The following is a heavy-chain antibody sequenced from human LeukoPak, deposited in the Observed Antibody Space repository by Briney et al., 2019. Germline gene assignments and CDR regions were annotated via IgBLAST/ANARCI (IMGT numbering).Heavy chain of an antibody. V-gene: IGHV3-30*03. Sequence: SGGSLRLSCAASGFTFSSYGMHWVRQAPGKGLEWVAVISYDGSNRYYADSVKGRFTISRDNSKNTLYLQMNSLRAEDTAVYYCATNYYYDSSGYYYDFDYWGQGTLVTVSS. CDR1: GFTFSSYG. CDR3: ATNYYYDSSGYYYDFDY. CDR2: ISYDGSNR. D-gene: IGHD3-22*01. J-gene: IGHJ4*02.